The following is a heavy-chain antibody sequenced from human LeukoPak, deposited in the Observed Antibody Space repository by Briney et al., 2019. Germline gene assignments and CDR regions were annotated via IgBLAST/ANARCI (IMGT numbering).Heavy chain of an antibody. CDR1: GFTFGDDG. CDR2: IRKKAYGETT. J-gene: IGHJ4*02. CDR3: ARGLHDYGDSNYYFDQ. D-gene: IGHD4-17*01. V-gene: IGHV3-49*03. Sequence: GSLRLSCTASGFTFGDDGWSWFRQAPGKGLEWICFIRKKAYGETTEYAASVRGRFTISRDDAKSIAYLQMNFLNTEDTALYYCARGLHDYGDSNYYFDQWGQGTLVTVSS.